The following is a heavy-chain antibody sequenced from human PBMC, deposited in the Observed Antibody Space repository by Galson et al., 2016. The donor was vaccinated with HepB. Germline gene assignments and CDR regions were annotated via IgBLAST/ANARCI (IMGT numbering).Heavy chain of an antibody. V-gene: IGHV1-18*01. D-gene: IGHD3-22*01. CDR2: INPYNGNT. J-gene: IGHJ4*02. CDR3: GRDLLESRFVMTVVVTPAY. Sequence: SVKVSCKASGDTFASYGITWVRQAPGQGLEWMGWINPYNGNTYYAQNIQGRVTLTSDTSTSTAYMELRSLRSDDTAVYYCGRDLLESRFVMTVVVTPAYWGQGTLVTVSS. CDR1: GDTFASYG.